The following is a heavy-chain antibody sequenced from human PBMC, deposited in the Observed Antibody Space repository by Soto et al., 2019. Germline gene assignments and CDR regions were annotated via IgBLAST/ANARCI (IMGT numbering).Heavy chain of an antibody. D-gene: IGHD6-19*01. V-gene: IGHV1-18*01. Sequence: ASVKVSCKASGYTFTSYGISWVRQAPGQGLEWMGWISAYNGKTNYAQKLQGRVTMTKDTSTDTAYMELRSLRSEDTDVYYCATAHCSGWYYWYFDLWGRGTLVTVSS. J-gene: IGHJ2*01. CDR1: GYTFTSYG. CDR2: ISAYNGKT. CDR3: ATAHCSGWYYWYFDL.